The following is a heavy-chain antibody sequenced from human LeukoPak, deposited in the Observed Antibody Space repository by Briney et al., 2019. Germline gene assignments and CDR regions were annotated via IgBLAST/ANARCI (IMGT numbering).Heavy chain of an antibody. D-gene: IGHD1-26*01. CDR1: GGSISSGGYY. CDR2: IYHSGST. Sequence: PSQTLSLTCTVSGGSISSGGYYWSWIRQPPGKGLEWIGYIYHSGSTYYNPSLKSRVTISVDRSKNQFSLKLSSVTAADTAVYYCARDWKGGSSRFDYWGQGTLVTVSS. CDR3: ARDWKGGSSRFDY. V-gene: IGHV4-30-2*01. J-gene: IGHJ4*02.